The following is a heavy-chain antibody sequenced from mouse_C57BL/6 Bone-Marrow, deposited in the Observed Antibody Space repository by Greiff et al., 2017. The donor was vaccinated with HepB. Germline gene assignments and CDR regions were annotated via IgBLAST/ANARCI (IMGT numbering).Heavy chain of an antibody. D-gene: IGHD1-1*01. J-gene: IGHJ2*01. CDR3: ARWGTTVVAKGAQD. Sequence: QVQLKQSGPELVKPGASVKISCKASGYAFSSSWMNWVKQRPGKGLEWIGRIYPGDGDTNYNGKFKGKATLTADKSSSTAYMQLSSLTSEDSAVYFCARWGTTVVAKGAQDWGQGTTLTVSS. CDR2: IYPGDGDT. V-gene: IGHV1-82*01. CDR1: GYAFSSSW.